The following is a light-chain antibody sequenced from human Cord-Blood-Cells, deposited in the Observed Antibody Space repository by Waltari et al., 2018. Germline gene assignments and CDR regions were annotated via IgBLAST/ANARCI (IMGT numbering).Light chain of an antibody. V-gene: IGKV3-15*01. CDR2: GAS. CDR3: QKYDNWPPWT. CDR1: QSVSSN. J-gene: IGKJ1*01. Sequence: EIVMTPSPATLSVSSGKIATLSGRDSQSVSSNLAWYQQKPGQAPRLLSYGASTSATGIPARVSGSGSGTEFTLTISSLQSEDFAVYYCQKYDNWPPWTFGQGTKVEIK.